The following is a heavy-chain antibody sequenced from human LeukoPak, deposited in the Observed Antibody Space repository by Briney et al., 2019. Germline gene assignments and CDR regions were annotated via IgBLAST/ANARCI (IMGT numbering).Heavy chain of an antibody. Sequence: GGSLRLSCVASGFTLRSHWMHWVRQAPGKGLMWVSRINSDGSSTDYADSVKGRFTISRDNSKSTLYLQLDSLRREDTAVYYCARSAVADVHYYYYGMEVWGQGTAVTVSS. CDR1: GFTLRSHW. CDR2: INSDGSST. J-gene: IGHJ6*02. D-gene: IGHD3-10*01. V-gene: IGHV3-74*01. CDR3: ARSAVADVHYYYYGMEV.